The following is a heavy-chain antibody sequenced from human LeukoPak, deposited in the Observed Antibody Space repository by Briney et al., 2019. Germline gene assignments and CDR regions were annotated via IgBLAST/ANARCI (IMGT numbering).Heavy chain of an antibody. D-gene: IGHD6-19*01. V-gene: IGHV4-4*09. Sequence: PSETLSLTCTVSGGSISSYYWSWIRQPPGKGLEWIGYIYTSGSTNYNPSLNSRVTISVDTSKNQFSLQLRSVTAADTAVYYCARQWGSGWYGDGWFDPWGQGTLVTVSS. CDR3: ARQWGSGWYGDGWFDP. J-gene: IGHJ5*02. CDR2: IYTSGST. CDR1: GGSISSYY.